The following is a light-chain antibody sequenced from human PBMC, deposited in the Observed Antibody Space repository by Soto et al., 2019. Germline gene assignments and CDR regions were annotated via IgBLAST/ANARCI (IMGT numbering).Light chain of an antibody. CDR3: SSFTTTDTWV. CDR2: AVT. Sequence: QSALTQPASVSGSPRQSITITCTGTSSDVGGSNYVSWHQQRPGKVPKLIIYAVTNRPSGVSTRFSGSKSGNTAFLTISALQAEDDADYYCSSFTTTDTWVFGGGTKLTV. CDR1: SSDVGGSNY. J-gene: IGLJ3*02. V-gene: IGLV2-14*01.